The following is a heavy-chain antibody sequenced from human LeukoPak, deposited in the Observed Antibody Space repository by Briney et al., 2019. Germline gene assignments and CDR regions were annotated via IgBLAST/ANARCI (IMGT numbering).Heavy chain of an antibody. D-gene: IGHD2-21*01. CDR3: ARSSYYCFDY. CDR1: GFTFTSYW. Sequence: GGSLRLSCAASGFTFTSYWMYWVRQAPGKGLEWVADIKEDGSEKYSVDSVKGRFTISRDNAKNSLYLQMNSLRAEDTAVYYCARSSYYCFDYWGQGTLVAVSS. V-gene: IGHV3-7*01. J-gene: IGHJ4*02. CDR2: IKEDGSEK.